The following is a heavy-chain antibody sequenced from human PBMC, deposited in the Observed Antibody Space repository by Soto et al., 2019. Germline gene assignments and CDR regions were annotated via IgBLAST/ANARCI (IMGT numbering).Heavy chain of an antibody. Sequence: SQTLSLTCAISGDSIYTASVAWNWIRQSPSRGLEWLGRTYYRSKWISDYAVSVKSRILINPDTPKNQFSLQLNSVTPEDTAVYYCARGRDSAFDIWGQGTMVTVSS. D-gene: IGHD2-15*01. V-gene: IGHV6-1*01. CDR3: ARGRDSAFDI. CDR2: TYYRSKWIS. CDR1: GDSIYTASVA. J-gene: IGHJ3*02.